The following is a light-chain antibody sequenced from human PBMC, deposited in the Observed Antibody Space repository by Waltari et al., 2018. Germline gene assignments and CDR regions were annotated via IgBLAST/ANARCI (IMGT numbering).Light chain of an antibody. CDR2: EVI. CDR1: SSDVGGYNY. CDR3: LSYAGGVRV. J-gene: IGLJ2*01. Sequence: QSALTQPPSASGSPGPSVTISCTGTSSDVGGYNYVSWYQQHPGKAPKLIIYEVIKRPSGVPDRFSGSKSGNTASLTVSGLQAEDEADYYCLSYAGGVRVFGGGTKLTVL. V-gene: IGLV2-8*01.